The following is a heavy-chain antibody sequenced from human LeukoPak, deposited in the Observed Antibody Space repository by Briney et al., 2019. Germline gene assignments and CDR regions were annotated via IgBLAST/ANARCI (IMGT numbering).Heavy chain of an antibody. CDR2: IYYSGST. D-gene: IGHD3-10*01. J-gene: IGHJ6*02. CDR3: ARYYYGSGSYYGAFDYGMDV. V-gene: IGHV4-59*08. CDR1: GGSISSYY. Sequence: SETLSLTCTVSGGSISSYYWSWIRQPPGKGLEWIGYIYYSGSTNYNPSLKSRVTISVDMSKNQFSLKLSSVTAADTAVYYCARYYYGSGSYYGAFDYGMDVWGQGTTDTVSS.